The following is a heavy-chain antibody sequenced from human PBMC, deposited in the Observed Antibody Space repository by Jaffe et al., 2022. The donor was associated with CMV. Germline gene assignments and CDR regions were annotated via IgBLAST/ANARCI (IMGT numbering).Heavy chain of an antibody. CDR2: INHSGST. Sequence: QVQLQQWGAGLLKPSETLSLTCAVYGGSFSGYYWSWIRQPPGKGLEWIGEINHSGSTNYNPSLKSRVTISVDTSKNQFSLKLSSVTAADTAVYYCARAIQLSYYYYYMDVWGKGTTVTVSS. J-gene: IGHJ6*03. V-gene: IGHV4-34*01. CDR1: GGSFSGYY. CDR3: ARAIQLSYYYYYMDV. D-gene: IGHD5-18*01.